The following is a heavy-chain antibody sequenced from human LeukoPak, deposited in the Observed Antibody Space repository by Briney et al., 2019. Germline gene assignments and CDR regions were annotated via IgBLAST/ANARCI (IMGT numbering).Heavy chain of an antibody. V-gene: IGHV3-21*01. J-gene: IGHJ5*02. D-gene: IGHD3-10*01. Sequence: PGGSLRLSCAASGFTFSSYSMNWVRQAPGKGLEWVSSISSSSSYIYYADSVKGRFTISRDNAKNSLYLQMNNLRAEDTAVYYCASSAISYHNWFDPWGQGTLVTVSS. CDR3: ASSAISYHNWFDP. CDR1: GFTFSSYS. CDR2: ISSSSSYI.